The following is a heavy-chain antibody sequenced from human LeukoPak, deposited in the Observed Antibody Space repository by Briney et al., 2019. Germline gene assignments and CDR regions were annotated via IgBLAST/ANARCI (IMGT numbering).Heavy chain of an antibody. J-gene: IGHJ6*03. CDR3: ARDRTTVTTTGSFIYYYYYMDV. Sequence: GASVKVSCKASGYTFTSYAMNWVRQAPGQGLEWMGWINPNSGGTNYAQKFQGRVTMTRDTSISTAYMELSRLRSDDTAVYYCARDRTTVTTTGSFIYYYYYMDVWGKGTTVTISS. V-gene: IGHV1-2*02. D-gene: IGHD4-17*01. CDR1: GYTFTSYA. CDR2: INPNSGGT.